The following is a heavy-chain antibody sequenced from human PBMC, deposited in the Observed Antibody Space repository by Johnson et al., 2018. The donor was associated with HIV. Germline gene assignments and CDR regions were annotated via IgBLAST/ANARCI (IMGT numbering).Heavy chain of an antibody. CDR3: AKGRSGGSGAFDI. J-gene: IGHJ3*02. V-gene: IGHV3-30*02. Sequence: VQLVESGGGLVQPGGSLRLSCAASGFTFSDYYMSWIRQAPGKGLEWVAFIRYDGSNKYYADSVQGRFTISRDNSKNTLYVQMNRLRTEDTAVYFCAKGRSGGSGAFDIWGQGTMVTVSS. CDR2: IRYDGSNK. D-gene: IGHD3-10*01. CDR1: GFTFSDYY.